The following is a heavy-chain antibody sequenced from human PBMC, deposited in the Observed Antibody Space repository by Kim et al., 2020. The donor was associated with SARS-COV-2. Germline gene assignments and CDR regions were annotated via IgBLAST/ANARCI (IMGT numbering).Heavy chain of an antibody. CDR3: ARESDSSGYYYGVFDY. CDR1: GFTFSSYS. D-gene: IGHD3-22*01. J-gene: IGHJ4*02. CDR2: ISSSSSYI. V-gene: IGHV3-21*01. Sequence: GGSLRLSCAASGFTFSSYSMNWVRQAPGKGLEWVSSISSSSSYIYYADSVKGRFTISRDNAKNSLYLQMNSLRAEDTAVYYCARESDSSGYYYGVFDYWGQRTLVTVSS.